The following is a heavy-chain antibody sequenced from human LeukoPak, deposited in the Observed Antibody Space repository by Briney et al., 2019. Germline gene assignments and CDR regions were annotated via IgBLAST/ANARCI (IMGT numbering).Heavy chain of an antibody. Sequence: PGRSLRLSCAASGYTFSSYGMHWVRQAPGKGLEWVAVIWYDGSNKYYADSVKGRFTISRDNSKNTLYLQMNSLRAEDTAVYYCAKVAAAGSGYFDYWGQGTLVTVSS. J-gene: IGHJ4*02. CDR3: AKVAAAGSGYFDY. D-gene: IGHD6-13*01. CDR2: IWYDGSNK. V-gene: IGHV3-33*06. CDR1: GYTFSSYG.